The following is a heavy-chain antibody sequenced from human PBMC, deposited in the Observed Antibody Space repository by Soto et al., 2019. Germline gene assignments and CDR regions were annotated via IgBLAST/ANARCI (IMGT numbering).Heavy chain of an antibody. CDR3: FGKVATINDAFDI. V-gene: IGHV3-73*01. CDR2: IRSKANSYAT. CDR1: GFTFSGSA. Sequence: GGSLRLSCAASGFTFSGSAMHWVRQASGKGLEWVGRIRSKANSYATAYAASVKGRFTISRDDSKNTAYLQMNSLKTEDTAVYYCFGKVATINDAFDIWGQGTMVTVSS. D-gene: IGHD5-12*01. J-gene: IGHJ3*02.